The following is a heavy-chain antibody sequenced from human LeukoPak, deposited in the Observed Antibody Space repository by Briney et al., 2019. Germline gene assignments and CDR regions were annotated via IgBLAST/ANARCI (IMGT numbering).Heavy chain of an antibody. D-gene: IGHD5-12*01. CDR3: AKDSWSGYSGYDSAGIDY. Sequence: GGTLRLSCAASGFTFSSYGMSWVRQAPGKGLEWVSAISGSGGSTYYADSVKGRFTISRDNSKNTLYLQMNSLRAEDTAVYYCAKDSWSGYSGYDSAGIDYWGQGTLVTVSS. V-gene: IGHV3-23*01. CDR2: ISGSGGST. CDR1: GFTFSSYG. J-gene: IGHJ4*02.